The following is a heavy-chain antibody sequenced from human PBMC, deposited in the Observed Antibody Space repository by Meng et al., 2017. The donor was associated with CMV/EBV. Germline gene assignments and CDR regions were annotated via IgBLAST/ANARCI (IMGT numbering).Heavy chain of an antibody. Sequence: DSGGVLVWPWIALTRSFPASGSTFSSNAMHWVRQAPGKGLEWVAVISYDGSNKYYADSVKARFTISRDNFKNTLYLQMNILRAEDTAVYYCARGDYFDYWGQGTLVTVSS. CDR3: ARGDYFDY. J-gene: IGHJ4*02. CDR1: GSTFSSNA. CDR2: ISYDGSNK. V-gene: IGHV3-30-3*01.